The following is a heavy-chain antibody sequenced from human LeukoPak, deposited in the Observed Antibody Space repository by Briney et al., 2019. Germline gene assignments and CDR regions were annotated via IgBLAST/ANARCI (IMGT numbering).Heavy chain of an antibody. CDR3: APTVDGVLRFLF. D-gene: IGHD3-3*01. CDR1: GYTFTSYY. Sequence: ASVKVSCKASGYTFTSYYMHWVRQAPGQGLEWMGIINPSGGSTSYAQKFQGRVTMARDTSTSTVYMELSSLRSEDTAVYYFAPTVDGVLRFLFWGQGTMVTVSS. J-gene: IGHJ3*01. V-gene: IGHV1-46*01. CDR2: INPSGGST.